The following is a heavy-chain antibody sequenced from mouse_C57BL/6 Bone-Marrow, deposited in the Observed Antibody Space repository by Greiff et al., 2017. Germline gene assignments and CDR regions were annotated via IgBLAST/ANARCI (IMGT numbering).Heavy chain of an antibody. V-gene: IGHV1-81*01. J-gene: IGHJ2*01. Sequence: QVQLQQSGAELARPGASVKLSCKASGYTFTSYGISWVKQRTGQGLEWIGEIYPRSGNTYYNEKFKGKATLTADKSSSTAYMELRSLTSEDSAVYFCARWYGDYWGQGTTLTGSS. D-gene: IGHD2-10*02. CDR3: ARWYGDY. CDR2: IYPRSGNT. CDR1: GYTFTSYG.